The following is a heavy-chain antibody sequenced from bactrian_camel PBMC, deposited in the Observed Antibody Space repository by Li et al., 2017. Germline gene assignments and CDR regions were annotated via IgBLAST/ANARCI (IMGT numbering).Heavy chain of an antibody. D-gene: IGHD5*01. CDR2: ISADGTNI. V-gene: IGHV3-2*01. Sequence: HVQLVESGGGLVQPGGSLRLSCAVSGSTFNSYYMMWVRQTPGKGLEWVSTISADGTNIYDSDSVKGRFTISRDQTKNTVYLQMDRLKSEDTAVYYCAAGSEVDSGLGTLDVGMDFWGKGTQVTVS. J-gene: IGHJ7*01. CDR1: GSTFNSYY.